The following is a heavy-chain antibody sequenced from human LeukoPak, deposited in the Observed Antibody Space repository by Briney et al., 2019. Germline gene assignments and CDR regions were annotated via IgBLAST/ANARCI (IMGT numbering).Heavy chain of an antibody. J-gene: IGHJ4*02. V-gene: IGHV3-30*02. Sequence: PGGSLRLSCAASGFTFSNHGMLWVRQAPGKGLEWVAFIRYDGSNQYYADSVKGRFTISRDSSKNTLYLQMNSLRDGDTAVYYCAKEVGVTTRGSFAYWGQGTLVTVSS. D-gene: IGHD1-26*01. CDR1: GFTFSNHG. CDR3: AKEVGVTTRGSFAY. CDR2: IRYDGSNQ.